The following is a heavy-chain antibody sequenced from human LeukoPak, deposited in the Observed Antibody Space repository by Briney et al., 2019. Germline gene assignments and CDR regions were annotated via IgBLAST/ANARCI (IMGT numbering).Heavy chain of an antibody. CDR3: ARLGVLGDTFDI. J-gene: IGHJ3*02. Sequence: SETLSLTCTVSGGSISSRNYYWGWIRQPPGKGLEWIGCIYSSGSTYYNPSLMSRVTISVDTSKSQFSLILSSVTAANTAVYYCARLGVLGDTFDIWGQGTMVTVSS. V-gene: IGHV4-39*01. CDR1: GGSISSRNYY. D-gene: IGHD5/OR15-5a*01. CDR2: IYSSGST.